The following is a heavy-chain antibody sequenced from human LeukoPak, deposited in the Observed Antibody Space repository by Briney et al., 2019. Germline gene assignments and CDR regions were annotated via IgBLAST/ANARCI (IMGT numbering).Heavy chain of an antibody. J-gene: IGHJ5*02. CDR1: GFTFSSFN. D-gene: IGHD3-22*01. V-gene: IGHV3-23*01. CDR3: ATPRDIYDSSGYAA. CDR2: ISGSGGST. Sequence: GGSLRLSCEASGFTFSSFNMHWVRQAPGKGLEWVSAISGSGGSTYYADSVKGRFTISRDNSKNTLYLQMNSLRAEDTAVYYCATPRDIYDSSGYAAWGQGTLVTVSS.